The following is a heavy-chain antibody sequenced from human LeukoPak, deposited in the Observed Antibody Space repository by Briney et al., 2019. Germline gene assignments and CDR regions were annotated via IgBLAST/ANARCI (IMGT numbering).Heavy chain of an antibody. Sequence: GASVKVSCKASGYTFTSYYMHCVRQAPGQGLECMGIINPSGGSTSYAQKFQGRVTMTRDTSTSTVYMELSSLRSEDTAVYYCAVAAARVVFDYWGQGTLVTVSS. CDR1: GYTFTSYY. CDR2: INPSGGST. D-gene: IGHD6-13*01. CDR3: AVAAARVVFDY. J-gene: IGHJ4*02. V-gene: IGHV1-46*01.